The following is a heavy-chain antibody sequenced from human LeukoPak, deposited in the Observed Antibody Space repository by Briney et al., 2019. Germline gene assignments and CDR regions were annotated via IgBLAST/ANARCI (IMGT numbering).Heavy chain of an antibody. CDR3: YYYGMDV. CDR1: GFAFSNYA. J-gene: IGHJ6*02. Sequence: GGSLRLSCVASGFAFSNYAMSWVPQAPGKGLEWVSGISGSGDSTYYADSVKGRFTISRDNSKNTLYLQMNSLRAEDTAVYFDYYYGMDVWGQGTTVTVSS. V-gene: IGHV3-23*01. CDR2: ISGSGDST.